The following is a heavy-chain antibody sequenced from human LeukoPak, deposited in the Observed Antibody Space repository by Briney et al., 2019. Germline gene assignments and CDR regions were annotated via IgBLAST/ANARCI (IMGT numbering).Heavy chain of an antibody. CDR3: ALRGSGYYSRITKYFQH. V-gene: IGHV4-38-2*02. CDR2: IYHSGST. J-gene: IGHJ1*01. CDR1: GYSISSGYY. D-gene: IGHD3-22*01. Sequence: PSETLSLTCTVSGYSISSGYYWGWIRQPPGKGLEWIGSIYHSGSTYYNPSLKSRVTISVDTSKNQFSLKLSSVTAADTAVYYCALRGSGYYSRITKYFQHWGQGTLVTVSS.